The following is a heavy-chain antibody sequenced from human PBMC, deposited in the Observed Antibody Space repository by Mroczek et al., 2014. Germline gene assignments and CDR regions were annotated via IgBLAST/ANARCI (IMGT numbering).Heavy chain of an antibody. D-gene: IGHD3-10*01. CDR2: ISSSSSYI. Sequence: VQLVQSGGGLVKPGGSLRLSCAASGFTFSSYSMNWVRQAPGKGLEWVSSISSSSSYIYYADSVKGRFTISRDNAKNSLYLQMNSLRAEDTAVYYYSSFVTMVRGVIRRINDYWGQGTLITVSS. CDR1: GFTFSSYS. CDR3: SSFVTMVRGVIRRINDY. V-gene: IGHV3-21*01. J-gene: IGHJ4*02.